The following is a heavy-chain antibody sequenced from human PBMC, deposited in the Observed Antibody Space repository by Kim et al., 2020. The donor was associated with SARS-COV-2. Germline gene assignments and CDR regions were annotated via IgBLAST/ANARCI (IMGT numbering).Heavy chain of an antibody. D-gene: IGHD3-22*01. V-gene: IGHV3-23*01. Sequence: VGSLRLSCAASGFTFSSYAMSWVRQAPGKGLEWVSAISGSGGSTYYADSVKGRFTISRDNSKNTLYLQMNSLRAEDTAVYYCAGATPNYYDSSGYPDYWGQGTLVTVSS. J-gene: IGHJ4*02. CDR2: ISGSGGST. CDR3: AGATPNYYDSSGYPDY. CDR1: GFTFSSYA.